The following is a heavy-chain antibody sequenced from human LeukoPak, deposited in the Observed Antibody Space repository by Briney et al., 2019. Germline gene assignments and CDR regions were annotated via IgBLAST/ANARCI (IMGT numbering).Heavy chain of an antibody. Sequence: PGGSLRLSCAASGFTFSSYSMSWVRQAPGKGLEWVSPISSSSSYIYYADSVKGRFTISRDNSGNTLYLQMSSLRPEDTAVYYCAKPARGLGIQFGLDSWGQGTLVTVSS. D-gene: IGHD3-16*01. CDR3: AKPARGLGIQFGLDS. V-gene: IGHV3-21*01. CDR1: GFTFSSYS. J-gene: IGHJ4*02. CDR2: ISSSSSYI.